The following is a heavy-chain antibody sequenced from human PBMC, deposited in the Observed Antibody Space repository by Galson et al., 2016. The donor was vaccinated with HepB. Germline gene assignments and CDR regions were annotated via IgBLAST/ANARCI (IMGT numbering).Heavy chain of an antibody. Sequence: SLRLSCAASGFTFSISSVNWVRQAPGKGLEWVSSISTRSSYIYYADSVKGRFTISRDNAKNSLYLQMNSLRAEDTAVYYCVRTLPRAGAFDIWGQGTMVTVSS. CDR1: GFTFSISS. V-gene: IGHV3-21*01. CDR3: VRTLPRAGAFDI. J-gene: IGHJ3*02. CDR2: ISTRSSYI.